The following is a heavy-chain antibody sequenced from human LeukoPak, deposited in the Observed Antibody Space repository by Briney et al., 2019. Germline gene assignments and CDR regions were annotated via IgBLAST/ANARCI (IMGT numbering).Heavy chain of an antibody. J-gene: IGHJ4*02. D-gene: IGHD3-3*01. Sequence: SETLSLTCTVSSGSISTSNYYWGWVRQPPGKALEWIGNIFYSGSTYYSPSLKSRVTISVDTSKNQFSLKLSSVTAADTAVYYCARTPVLRFFNFDYWGQGTLVTVSS. CDR2: IFYSGST. CDR1: SGSISTSNYY. V-gene: IGHV4-39*07. CDR3: ARTPVLRFFNFDY.